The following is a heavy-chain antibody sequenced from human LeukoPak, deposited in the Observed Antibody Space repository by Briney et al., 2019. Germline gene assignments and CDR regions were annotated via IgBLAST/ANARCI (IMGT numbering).Heavy chain of an antibody. Sequence: PAETLSLPCPLHGGSFSRYYWSWIRQPPPKGLPWIGEINLRESTNYNPSLKSRVTISVDTSKNQFSLKLSSVTAADTAVYYCARVPLLRYFDWSSYYYYGMDVWGQGTTVTVSS. J-gene: IGHJ6*02. D-gene: IGHD3-9*01. CDR3: ARVPLLRYFDWSSYYYYGMDV. CDR2: INLREST. CDR1: GGSFSRYY. V-gene: IGHV4-34*01.